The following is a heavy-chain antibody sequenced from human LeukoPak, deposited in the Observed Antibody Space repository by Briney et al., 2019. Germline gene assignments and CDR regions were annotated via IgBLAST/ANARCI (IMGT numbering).Heavy chain of an antibody. Sequence: GGSLRLSCAASGFTFSSYAMSWVRQAPGKGLEWVSAISGSGGSTYYADSVKGRFTISRDNSKNTLYLQMNSLRAEDTAVYYCAKDGTNYDFWSGYKPFDYWGQGTLVTVSS. CDR1: GFTFSSYA. CDR2: ISGSGGST. CDR3: AKDGTNYDFWSGYKPFDY. V-gene: IGHV3-23*01. D-gene: IGHD3-3*01. J-gene: IGHJ4*02.